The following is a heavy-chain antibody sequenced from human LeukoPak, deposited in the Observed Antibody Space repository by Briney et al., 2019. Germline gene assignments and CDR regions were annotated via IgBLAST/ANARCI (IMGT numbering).Heavy chain of an antibody. J-gene: IGHJ3*02. Sequence: GGSLRLSCAASGFTFSSYSMNWVRQAPGKGLEWVSSISSSSSYIYYAGSVKGRFTISRDNAKNSLYLQMNSLRAEDTAVYYCARDLRSYGFREDDAFDIWGQGTMVTVSS. CDR2: ISSSSSYI. CDR3: ARDLRSYGFREDDAFDI. CDR1: GFTFSSYS. D-gene: IGHD5-18*01. V-gene: IGHV3-21*01.